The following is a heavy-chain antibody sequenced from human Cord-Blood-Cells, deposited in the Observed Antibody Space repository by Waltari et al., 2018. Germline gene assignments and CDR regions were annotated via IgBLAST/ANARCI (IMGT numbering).Heavy chain of an antibody. Sequence: QVQLVASGGGVVQPGRSLRLSCAASGFTFSSYGMHWVRQAPGKGLGGVAIISYYGSKKYYADSVKGRFTISRDNSKNTLYLQMNSLRAEDTAVYYCAKDRYGDYFDYWGQGTLVTVSS. CDR1: GFTFSSYG. D-gene: IGHD4-17*01. V-gene: IGHV3-30*18. J-gene: IGHJ4*02. CDR2: ISYYGSKK. CDR3: AKDRYGDYFDY.